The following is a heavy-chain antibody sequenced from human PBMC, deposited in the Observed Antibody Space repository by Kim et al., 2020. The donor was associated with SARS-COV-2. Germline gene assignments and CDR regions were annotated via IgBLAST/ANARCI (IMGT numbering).Heavy chain of an antibody. CDR1: GGSISSSSYY. CDR3: ARTDDYVGDYDY. Sequence: SETLSLTCTVSGGSISSSSYYWGWIRQPPGKGLEWIGSIYYSGSTYYNPSLKSRVTISVDTSKNQFSLKLSSVTAADTAVYYCARTDDYVGDYDYWGQGTLVTVSS. D-gene: IGHD3-10*02. J-gene: IGHJ4*02. V-gene: IGHV4-39*07. CDR2: IYYSGST.